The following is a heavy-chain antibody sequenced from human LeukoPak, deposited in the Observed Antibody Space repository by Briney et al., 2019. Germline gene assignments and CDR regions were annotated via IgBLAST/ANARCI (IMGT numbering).Heavy chain of an antibody. CDR3: AGGYSSSSSSLYYYYMDV. D-gene: IGHD6-6*01. J-gene: IGHJ6*03. Sequence: NPSETLSLTCTVSGYSISSGYYWGWIRQPPGKGLEWIGTIYHSGNTYYNPSLASRVIILVDTSKNEFSLQLGSVTAADTAVYYCAGGYSSSSSSLYYYYMDVWGKGTTVTISS. CDR2: IYHSGNT. V-gene: IGHV4-38-2*02. CDR1: GYSISSGYY.